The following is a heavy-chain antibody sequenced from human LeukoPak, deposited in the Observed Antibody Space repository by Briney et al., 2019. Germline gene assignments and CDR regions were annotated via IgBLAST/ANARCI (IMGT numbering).Heavy chain of an antibody. CDR1: GFAFSSHW. CDR2: VNREGSDK. CDR3: ARDGVPGGRDV. Sequence: GGSLRLSCAASGFAFSSHWMNWVRQAPGKGLEWVANVNREGSDKNYVDSVKGRFTISRDNAKNSLYLQMNSLRVEDTAVYYCARDGVPGGRDVWGQGTTVTVS. D-gene: IGHD3-16*01. J-gene: IGHJ6*02. V-gene: IGHV3-7*01.